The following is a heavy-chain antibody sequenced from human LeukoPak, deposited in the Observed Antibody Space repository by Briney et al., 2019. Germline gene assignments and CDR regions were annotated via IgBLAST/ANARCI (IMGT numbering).Heavy chain of an antibody. CDR2: IYYSGST. Sequence: SSETLSLACTVSGGSISSYYWSWIRQPPGKGLEWIGYIYYSGSTNYNPSLKSRVTISVDTSKNQFSLKLSSVTAADTAVYYCARARISKVFYFDYWGQGTLVTVSS. CDR3: ARARISKVFYFDY. V-gene: IGHV4-59*01. D-gene: IGHD4-11*01. CDR1: GGSISSYY. J-gene: IGHJ4*02.